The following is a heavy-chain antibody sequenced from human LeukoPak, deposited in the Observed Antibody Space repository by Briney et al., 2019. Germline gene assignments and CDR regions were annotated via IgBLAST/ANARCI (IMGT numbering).Heavy chain of an antibody. CDR2: ISGSGGTT. J-gene: IGHJ4*02. V-gene: IGHV3-23*01. CDR3: AKAPRIFGVVIDN. CDR1: EFTCSNYV. D-gene: IGHD3-3*01. Sequence: GGSLRLXCAASEFTCSNYVMSWVRRAPGKGLEWVSAISGSGGTTYYADSVKGRFTISRDNSKNTLYLHMSSLRAEDTAIYYCAKAPRIFGVVIDNWGQGILVTVSS.